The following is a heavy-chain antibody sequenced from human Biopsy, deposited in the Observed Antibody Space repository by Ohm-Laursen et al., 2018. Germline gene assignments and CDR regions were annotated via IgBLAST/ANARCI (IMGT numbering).Heavy chain of an antibody. CDR1: GFTFSTYA. CDR2: ITGSGGST. D-gene: IGHD3-16*01. Sequence: SLRLSCSASGFTFSTYAMTWVRQAPGEGLEWVSSITGSGGSTYYPDSVKGRFTISRDNSKNSLYLQMNSLGAEDTAVYYCAKGYGPDNWFDPWGQGTLVTVSS. CDR3: AKGYGPDNWFDP. J-gene: IGHJ5*02. V-gene: IGHV3-23*01.